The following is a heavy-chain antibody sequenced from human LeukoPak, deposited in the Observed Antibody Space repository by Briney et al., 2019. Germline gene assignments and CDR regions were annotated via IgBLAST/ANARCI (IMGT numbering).Heavy chain of an antibody. CDR2: ISYVGSNK. Sequence: GGSLRLSCAASGFTFSSYGMHWVRQAPGKGLEWVAVISYVGSNKYYADSVKGRFTISRDNSKNTLYLQMNSLRAEDTAVYYCAEEVYYYDSSGYPGWWGQGTLVTVSS. J-gene: IGHJ4*02. CDR1: GFTFSSYG. V-gene: IGHV3-30*18. CDR3: AEEVYYYDSSGYPGW. D-gene: IGHD3-22*01.